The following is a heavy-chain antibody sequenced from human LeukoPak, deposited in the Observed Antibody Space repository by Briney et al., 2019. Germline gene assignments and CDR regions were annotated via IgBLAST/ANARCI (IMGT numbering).Heavy chain of an antibody. CDR2: IKQDGSEK. CDR3: AKVLSPMIVVVNHLSTAH. J-gene: IGHJ4*02. V-gene: IGHV3-7*03. D-gene: IGHD3-22*01. CDR1: GFTFSSYW. Sequence: GGSLRLSCAASGFTFSSYWMSWVRQAPGKGLEWVANIKQDGSEKYYVDSVKGRFTISRDNSKNTLYLQMNSLRAEDTAVYYCAKVLSPMIVVVNHLSTAHWGQGTLVTVSS.